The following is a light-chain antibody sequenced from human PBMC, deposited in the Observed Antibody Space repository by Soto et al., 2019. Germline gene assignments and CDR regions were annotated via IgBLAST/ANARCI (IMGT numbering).Light chain of an antibody. CDR1: QSVSSS. Sequence: EIVLTQSPATLSLSPGEIATLSCRASQSVSSSLAWYQQKPGQAPRLLIYDAFNRATGIPARFSGSGSGTDFTLTISSLEPEDFAVYYCQQRSIWLTFGGGTKVEIK. V-gene: IGKV3-11*01. J-gene: IGKJ4*01. CDR2: DAF. CDR3: QQRSIWLT.